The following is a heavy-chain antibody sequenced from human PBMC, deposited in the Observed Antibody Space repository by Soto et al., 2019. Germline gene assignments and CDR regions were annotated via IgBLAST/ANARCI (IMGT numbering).Heavy chain of an antibody. D-gene: IGHD4-17*01. V-gene: IGHV1-58*02. CDR3: AADGDYTPFDY. CDR2: IVVGSGNT. J-gene: IGHJ4*02. Sequence: SVKVSCKASVFTFTSSAMQWVRQARGQRLEWIGWIVVGSGNTNYAQKFQERVTITRDMSTSTAYMKLSSLRSEDTAVYYCAADGDYTPFDYWGQGTLVTVSS. CDR1: VFTFTSSA.